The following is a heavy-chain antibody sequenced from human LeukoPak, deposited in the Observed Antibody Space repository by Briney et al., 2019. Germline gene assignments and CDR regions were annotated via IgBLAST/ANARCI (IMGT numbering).Heavy chain of an antibody. J-gene: IGHJ4*02. CDR1: GFTFSSYS. D-gene: IGHD3-22*01. CDR3: ATNYYYYDSSGYQ. CDR2: ISSSSSTI. Sequence: PGGSLRLSCAASGFTFSSYSMNWVRQAPGKGLEWVSYISSSSSTIYYADSVKGRFTISRDNAKNSLYLQMNSLRAEDTAVYYCATNYYYYDSSGYQWGQGTLVTVSS. V-gene: IGHV3-48*01.